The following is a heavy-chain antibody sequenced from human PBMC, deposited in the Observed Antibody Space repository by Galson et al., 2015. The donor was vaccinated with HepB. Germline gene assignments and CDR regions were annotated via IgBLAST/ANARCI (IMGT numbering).Heavy chain of an antibody. CDR1: GFTFSSYW. CDR3: DTGLSGDSNY. CDR2: INIDGSTT. Sequence: SLRLSCAASGFTFSSYWMHWVRQVPGKGLVWVSRINIDGSTTEYADSVKGRFTISRDNAKNTLSLHMNSLRTEDTAVYYCDTGLSGDSNYWGQGTLVTVSS. D-gene: IGHD3-22*01. J-gene: IGHJ4*02. V-gene: IGHV3-74*03.